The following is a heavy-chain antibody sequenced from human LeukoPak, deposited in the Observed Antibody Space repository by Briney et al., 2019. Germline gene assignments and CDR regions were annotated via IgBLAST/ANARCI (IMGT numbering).Heavy chain of an antibody. CDR3: ARVLRGLRHYDYYMDV. Sequence: SETLSLTCTVSGGSISSYYWSWIRQPPGKGLEWIGYIYYSGSTNYNPSLKSRVTISVDTSKNQFSLKLSSVTAADTAVYYCARVLRGLRHYDYYMDVWGKGTTVTVSS. CDR1: GGSISSYY. CDR2: IYYSGST. J-gene: IGHJ6*03. D-gene: IGHD4-17*01. V-gene: IGHV4-59*01.